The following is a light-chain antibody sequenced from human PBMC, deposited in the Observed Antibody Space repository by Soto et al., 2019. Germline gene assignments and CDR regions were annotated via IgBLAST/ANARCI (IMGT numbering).Light chain of an antibody. J-gene: IGKJ1*01. V-gene: IGKV3-15*01. CDR1: QSVSSN. CDR2: GAS. Sequence: EIVMTQSPATLSVSPGERATLSCRASQSVSSNLAWYQQKPGQAPRLLNYGASTRATGIPARFSGSGSGTEFTLTICSLQSEDLGVYYCQQYDNWPPWTFGQGTKVDIK. CDR3: QQYDNWPPWT.